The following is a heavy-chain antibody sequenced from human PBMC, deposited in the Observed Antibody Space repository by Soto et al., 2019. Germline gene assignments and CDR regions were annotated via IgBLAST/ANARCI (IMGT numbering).Heavy chain of an antibody. Sequence: LRLSCAASGFTVSSSYLSWVRQSPGKGLEWVSIIYIGDSTYYADSVKGRFTLSRDNSKNTLYLQMDSLRPEDTAVYFCATSMTALIAFDIWGLGTMVTVSS. D-gene: IGHD2-21*02. CDR2: IYIGDST. CDR1: GFTVSSSY. J-gene: IGHJ3*02. V-gene: IGHV3-53*01. CDR3: ATSMTALIAFDI.